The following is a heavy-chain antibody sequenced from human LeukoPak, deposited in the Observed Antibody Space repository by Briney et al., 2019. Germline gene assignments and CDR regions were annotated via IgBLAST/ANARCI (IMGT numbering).Heavy chain of an antibody. CDR1: GGSISSGSYS. V-gene: IGHV4-30-2*01. D-gene: IGHD2-8*01. Sequence: SETLSLTCAVSGGSISSGSYSWSWIRQPPGKGLEWIGYIYHSGSTYYNPSLKSRVTISVDRSKNQFSLKLSSVTAADTAVYYCARGFLDRSTKWFDPWGQGTLVTVSS. J-gene: IGHJ5*02. CDR2: IYHSGST. CDR3: ARGFLDRSTKWFDP.